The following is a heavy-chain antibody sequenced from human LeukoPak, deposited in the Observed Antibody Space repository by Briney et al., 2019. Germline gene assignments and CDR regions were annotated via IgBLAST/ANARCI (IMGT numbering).Heavy chain of an antibody. Sequence: GGSLRLSCAASGFTFSDSYMSWIRQAPGQGLEWLSYIKSSDTSTFYADSVKGRFTVSRDNAKNSLYLQMNSLRAEDTAVYYCARRGNMSSHAFDVWGQGTVVTVSS. CDR3: ARRGNMSSHAFDV. J-gene: IGHJ3*01. CDR1: GFTFSDSY. CDR2: IKSSDTST. V-gene: IGHV3-11*01. D-gene: IGHD2/OR15-2a*01.